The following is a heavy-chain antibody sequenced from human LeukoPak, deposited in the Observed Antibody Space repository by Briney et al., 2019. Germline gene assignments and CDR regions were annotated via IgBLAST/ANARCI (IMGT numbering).Heavy chain of an antibody. V-gene: IGHV3-30*04. CDR3: ARGAVALPLGLDY. Sequence: PGGSLRLSCAASGFTFSSYAMHWVRQAPGKGLEWVAVISYDGSNKYYADSVKGRFTISRDNSKNTLYLQMNSLRAEDTAVYHCARGAVALPLGLDYWGQGTLVTVSS. D-gene: IGHD6-19*01. CDR1: GFTFSSYA. CDR2: ISYDGSNK. J-gene: IGHJ4*02.